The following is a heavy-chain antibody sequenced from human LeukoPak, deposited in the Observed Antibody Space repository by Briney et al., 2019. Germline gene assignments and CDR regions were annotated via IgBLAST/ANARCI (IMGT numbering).Heavy chain of an antibody. CDR3: AKDQGYSYYYLDY. CDR2: INGNGAST. J-gene: IGHJ4*02. D-gene: IGHD5-18*01. V-gene: IGHV3-23*01. CDR1: GFTFNNHA. Sequence: PGGSLRLSCAGSGFTFNNHAMSWVRRPPGRGLRGVSGINGNGASTYYSDSVKGRFTISRDNSKNTLYLQMSGLRAEDTAIYYCAKDQGYSYYYLDYWGRGTLVTVSS.